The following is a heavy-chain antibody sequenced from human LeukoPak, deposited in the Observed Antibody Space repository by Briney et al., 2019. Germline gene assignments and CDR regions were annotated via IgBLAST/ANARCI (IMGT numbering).Heavy chain of an antibody. J-gene: IGHJ4*02. V-gene: IGHV3-53*01. CDR3: TRSYDWGSGVDY. Sequence: GGSLRLSCAASGFTVSSHYMSWVRQAPGKGLEWVSALYSGGSTYYADSVKGRFIISRDSSKNTLYLQMNSLRAEDTAVYYCTRSYDWGSGVDYWGQGTLVTVSS. D-gene: IGHD7-27*01. CDR2: LYSGGST. CDR1: GFTVSSHY.